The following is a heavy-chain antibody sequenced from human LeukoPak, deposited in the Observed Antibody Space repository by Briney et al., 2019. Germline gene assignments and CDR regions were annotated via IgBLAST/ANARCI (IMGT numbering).Heavy chain of an antibody. J-gene: IGHJ3*02. V-gene: IGHV4-34*01. D-gene: IGHD6-13*01. CDR1: GGSFSGYY. CDR3: ACSSSSWEPDAFDI. CDR2: INHSGST. Sequence: PSETLSLTCAVYGGSFSGYYWSWIRQPPGKGLEWIGEINHSGSTNYNPSLKSRVTISVDTSKNQFSLKLSSVTAADTAVYYCACSSSSWEPDAFDIWGQGTMVTVSS.